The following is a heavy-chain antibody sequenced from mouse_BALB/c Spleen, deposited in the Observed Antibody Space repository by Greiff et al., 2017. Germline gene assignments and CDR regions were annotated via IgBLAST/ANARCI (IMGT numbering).Heavy chain of an antibody. CDR2: ISTYYGDA. CDR3: ARLQRAMDY. CDR1: GYTFTDYA. Sequence: QVQLQQSGAELVRPGVSVKISCKGSGYTFTDYAMHWVKQSHAKSLEWIGVISTYYGDASYNQKFKGKATMTVDKSSSTAYMELARLTSEDSAIYYCARLQRAMDYWGQGTSVTVSS. J-gene: IGHJ4*01. V-gene: IGHV1S137*01.